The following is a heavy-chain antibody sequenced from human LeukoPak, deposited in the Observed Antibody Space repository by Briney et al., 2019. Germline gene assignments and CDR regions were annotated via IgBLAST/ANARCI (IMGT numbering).Heavy chain of an antibody. D-gene: IGHD2-2*01. Sequence: GGSLRLSCAASGFSFSNFVLHWVRQAPGKGLEWVAFISSDGRKTDYADSVKGRFTISRDNSKNTLYLQMNSLRPEDTAVYYCANLPLLRVPATTGVLGYWGQGTLVTVSS. CDR3: ANLPLLRVPATTGVLGY. CDR1: GFSFSNFV. CDR2: ISSDGRKT. V-gene: IGHV3-30*02. J-gene: IGHJ4*02.